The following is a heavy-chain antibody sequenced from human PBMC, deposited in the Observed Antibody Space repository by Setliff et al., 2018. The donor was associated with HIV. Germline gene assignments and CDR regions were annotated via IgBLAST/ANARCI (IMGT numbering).Heavy chain of an antibody. V-gene: IGHV3-11*03. J-gene: IGHJ2*01. CDR3: ARHRSPLSNAYTALDL. D-gene: IGHD2-21*02. Sequence: GGSLRLSCVASGFSISDYHITWIRQTPERGLEWISSISPTPPSTEYAGSMKGRAIISRDSSRRSVFLQLQSLTADDTALYHCARHRSPLSNAYTALDLWGRGTLVTVSS. CDR1: GFSISDYH. CDR2: ISPTPPST.